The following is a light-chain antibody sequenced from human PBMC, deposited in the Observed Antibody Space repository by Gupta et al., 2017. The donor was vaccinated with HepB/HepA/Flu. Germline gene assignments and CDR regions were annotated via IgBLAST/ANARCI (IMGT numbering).Light chain of an antibody. V-gene: IGLV1-40*01. CDR3: HSYTSNHGGVL. Sequence: QSVLTQPPSVSGAPGQRVTISCTGSSSNIGAPSYVHWYQHLPGEAPSRLVYYDRNRPSGVTDRFSGSKSGTSAYLTIPGLQAEDEATYYCHSYTSNHGGVLFGGGTKLTVL. CDR2: YDR. CDR1: SSNIGAPSY. J-gene: IGLJ3*02.